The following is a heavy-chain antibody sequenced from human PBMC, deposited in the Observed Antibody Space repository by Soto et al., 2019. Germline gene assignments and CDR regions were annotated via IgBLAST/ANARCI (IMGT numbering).Heavy chain of an antibody. V-gene: IGHV3-23*01. D-gene: IGHD3-10*01. J-gene: IGHJ4*02. CDR1: GFTFSSYA. CDR2: ISGSGGST. Sequence: EVQLLESGGGLVQPGGSLRLSCAASGFTFSSYAMSWVRQAPGKGLEWVSAISGSGGSTYYADSVKGRFTISRDNSKNTLYLQMNSLRAEDTAVYYCAKEGLLWFGELLPLDYWGQGTLVTVSS. CDR3: AKEGLLWFGELLPLDY.